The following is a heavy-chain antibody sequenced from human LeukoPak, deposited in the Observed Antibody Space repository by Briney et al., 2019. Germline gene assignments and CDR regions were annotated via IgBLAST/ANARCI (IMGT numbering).Heavy chain of an antibody. J-gene: IGHJ5*02. Sequence: PSETLSLTCTVSGGSISSYYWSWVRQPPGKGLEWMGYIYYSGSTNYNPSPKSRVTISVDTSKNQFSLKLSSVTAADTAVYYCARDRYYYDSSGYSNWFDPWGQGTLVTVSS. CDR3: ARDRYYYDSSGYSNWFDP. CDR2: IYYSGST. V-gene: IGHV4-59*01. D-gene: IGHD3-22*01. CDR1: GGSISSYY.